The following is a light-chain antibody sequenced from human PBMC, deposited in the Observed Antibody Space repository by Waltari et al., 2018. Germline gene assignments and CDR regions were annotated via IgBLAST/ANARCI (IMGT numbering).Light chain of an antibody. CDR1: QSVSSNY. J-gene: IGKJ3*01. CDR3: QQYGSSYT. Sequence: EIVLMQSPGTLSLSPGERATLSCRASQSVSSNYLAWYQQKPGQAPRLLIYDASSRATGIPDSFSGSGSGTDFTLTISRLEPEDFAVYFCQQYGSSYTFGPGTKVHIK. V-gene: IGKV3-20*01. CDR2: DAS.